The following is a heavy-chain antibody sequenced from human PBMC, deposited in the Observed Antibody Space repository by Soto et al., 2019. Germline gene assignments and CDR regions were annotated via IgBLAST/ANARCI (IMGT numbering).Heavy chain of an antibody. Sequence: EVQLLESGGGLVQPGGSLRLSCAASGFTFSSYAMSWVRQAPGKGLEWVSAISGSGGSTYYADSVKGRFTISRDNSKNTLYLQVNSLRAEDTAVYYCAKDPVFDKVTGYWGQGTLVTVSS. CDR3: AKDPVFDKVTGY. CDR2: ISGSGGST. V-gene: IGHV3-23*01. D-gene: IGHD3-10*02. CDR1: GFTFSSYA. J-gene: IGHJ4*02.